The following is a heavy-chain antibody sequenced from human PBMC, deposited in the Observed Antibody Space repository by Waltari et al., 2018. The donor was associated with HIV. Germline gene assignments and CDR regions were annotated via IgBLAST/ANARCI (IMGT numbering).Heavy chain of an antibody. CDR3: ARDQRSEVTIFGSTGSRSYMDV. D-gene: IGHD3-3*01. J-gene: IGHJ6*03. CDR1: GYTFTSYA. Sequence: QVQLVQSGAEVKKPGASVKVSCKASGYTFTSYAMHWVRQAPGQRLEWMGWINAGNGNTKYSQKFQGRVTITRDTSASTAYMELSSLRSEDTAVYYCARDQRSEVTIFGSTGSRSYMDVWGKGTTVTVSS. CDR2: INAGNGNT. V-gene: IGHV1-3*01.